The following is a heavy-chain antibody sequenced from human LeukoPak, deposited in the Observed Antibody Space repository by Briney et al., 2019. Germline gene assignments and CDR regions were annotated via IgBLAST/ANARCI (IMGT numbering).Heavy chain of an antibody. CDR3: VKERGPFDGFDI. Sequence: HPGRSLRLSCAASGFTFSNYGMHWVRQAPGKGREWVAVIWSDGNNRYYADSVKGRFIFSRDNSKNTLSLQMNSLRAEDTAVYYCVKERGPFDGFDIWGQGTMVTVFS. V-gene: IGHV3-33*06. J-gene: IGHJ3*02. CDR2: IWSDGNNR. CDR1: GFTFSNYG.